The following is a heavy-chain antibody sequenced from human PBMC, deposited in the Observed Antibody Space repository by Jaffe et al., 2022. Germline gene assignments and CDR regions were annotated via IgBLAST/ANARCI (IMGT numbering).Heavy chain of an antibody. CDR1: GFTFSSYG. CDR3: AKDLL. D-gene: IGHD2-15*01. Sequence: QVQLVESGGGVVQPGGSLRLSCAASGFTFSSYGMHWVRQAPGKGLEWVAFIRYDGSNKYYADSVKGRFTISRDNSKNTLYLQMNSLRAEDTAVYYCAKDLLGGQGTLVTVSS. CDR2: IRYDGSNK. J-gene: IGHJ4*02. V-gene: IGHV3-30*02.